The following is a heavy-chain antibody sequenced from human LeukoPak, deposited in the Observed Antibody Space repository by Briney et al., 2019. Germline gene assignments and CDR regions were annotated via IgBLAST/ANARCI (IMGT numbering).Heavy chain of an antibody. CDR3: ARAVDTAMVGQYYFDY. V-gene: IGHV4-34*01. CDR1: GGSFSGYY. D-gene: IGHD5-18*01. Sequence: SETLSLTCAVYGGSFSGYYWSWIRQPPGKGLEWIGEVNHSGSTNYNPSLKSRVTISVDTSKNQFSLKLSSVTAADTAVYYCARAVDTAMVGQYYFDYWGQGTLVTVSS. CDR2: VNHSGST. J-gene: IGHJ4*02.